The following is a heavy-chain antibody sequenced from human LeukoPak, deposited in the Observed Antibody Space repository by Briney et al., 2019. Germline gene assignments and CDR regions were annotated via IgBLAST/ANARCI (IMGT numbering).Heavy chain of an antibody. CDR3: ASSAGALIDC. D-gene: IGHD6-19*01. CDR1: GFTFSNYD. CDR2: IWFDGSNK. J-gene: IGHJ4*02. V-gene: IGHV3-33*01. Sequence: GGSLRLSCAASGFTFSNYDMHWVRQAPGKGLEWVAVIWFDGSNKFYAGSVKGRFTISRDNSKNTLYLQMNSLRAEDTAVYYCASSAGALIDCWGQGTLVIVSS.